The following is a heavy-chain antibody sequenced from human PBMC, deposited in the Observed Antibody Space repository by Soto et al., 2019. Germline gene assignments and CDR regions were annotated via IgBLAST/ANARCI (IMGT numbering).Heavy chain of an antibody. J-gene: IGHJ4*02. CDR2: VYYSGDT. CDR1: GGSVSSHY. V-gene: IGHV4-59*02. D-gene: IGHD3-22*01. CDR3: ARGGYYDSSGYYPPWYYFDY. Sequence: SETLSLTCTVSGGSVSSHYWSWIRQAPGKGLEWIGYVYYSGDTIYNPSLQSRVSISVDTSKNQFSLSLSFVTAADTAVYYCARGGYYDSSGYYPPWYYFDYWGQGTLVTVSS.